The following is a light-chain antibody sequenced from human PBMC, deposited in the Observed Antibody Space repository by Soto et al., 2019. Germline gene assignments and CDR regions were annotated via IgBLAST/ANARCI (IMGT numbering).Light chain of an antibody. CDR1: QSVSSY. J-gene: IGKJ4*01. Sequence: EIVLTQSPATLSLSPGERATLSCRASQSVSSYLVWYQQKPGQAPRLLIYDASNRATGIPARFSGSGSGTDYTLTISSLEPEDFAVYYCQQRSNWLLTFGGGTTLEIK. CDR2: DAS. CDR3: QQRSNWLLT. V-gene: IGKV3-11*01.